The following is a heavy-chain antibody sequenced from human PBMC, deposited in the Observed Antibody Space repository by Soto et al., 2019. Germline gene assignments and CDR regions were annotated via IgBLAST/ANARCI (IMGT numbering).Heavy chain of an antibody. CDR3: AREVEIAVAGTGGFDY. V-gene: IGHV4-59*01. CDR2: IYYSGST. J-gene: IGHJ4*02. CDR1: GGSISSYY. Sequence: PSETLSLTCTVSGGSISSYYWSWIRQPPGKGLEWIGYIYYSGSTNYNPSLKSRVTISVDTSKNQFSLKLSSVTAADTAVYYCAREVEIAVAGTGGFDYWGQGTLVTVSS. D-gene: IGHD6-19*01.